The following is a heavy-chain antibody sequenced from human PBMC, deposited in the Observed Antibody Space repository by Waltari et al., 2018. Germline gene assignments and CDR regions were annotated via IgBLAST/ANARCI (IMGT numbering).Heavy chain of an antibody. CDR3: ASPTYYYGSGTFSK. J-gene: IGHJ4*02. D-gene: IGHD3-10*01. Sequence: QVQLQQWGAGLLKPSETLSLTCAVYGGSFSGYYWSWIRQPPGKGLEWIGEINHSGSTNYNPSLKSRVTISVDTSKNQFSLKLSSVTAADTAVYYCASPTYYYGSGTFSKWGQGTLVTVSS. V-gene: IGHV4-34*01. CDR2: INHSGST. CDR1: GGSFSGYY.